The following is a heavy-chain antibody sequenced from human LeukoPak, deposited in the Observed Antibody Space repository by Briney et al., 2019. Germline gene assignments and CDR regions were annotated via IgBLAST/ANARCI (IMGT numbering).Heavy chain of an antibody. J-gene: IGHJ5*02. V-gene: IGHV1-69*04. CDR2: IIPFRDIT. Sequence: ASVKVSCKTSGGSFSNYAITWVRQAPGQGLEWMGRIIPFRDITNYAQNFQDRVTITADTSTTTVYMELNSLISDDTAVYYCARGPYGGSYYFDPWGQGTLVTVSS. CDR1: GGSFSNYA. CDR3: ARGPYGGSYYFDP. D-gene: IGHD1-26*01.